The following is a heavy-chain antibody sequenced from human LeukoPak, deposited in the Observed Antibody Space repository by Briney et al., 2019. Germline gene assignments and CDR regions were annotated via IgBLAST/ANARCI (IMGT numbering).Heavy chain of an antibody. Sequence: GGSLRLSCAASGFTFSSYAMHWVRQAPGKGLEWVAVISYDGSNKYYADSVKGRFTISRDNSKNTLYLQMNSLRAEDTAVYYCATDPSGVPTNYYYYGMDVWGQGTTVTVSS. D-gene: IGHD1-1*01. V-gene: IGHV3-30-3*01. CDR3: ATDPSGVPTNYYYYGMDV. J-gene: IGHJ6*02. CDR2: ISYDGSNK. CDR1: GFTFSSYA.